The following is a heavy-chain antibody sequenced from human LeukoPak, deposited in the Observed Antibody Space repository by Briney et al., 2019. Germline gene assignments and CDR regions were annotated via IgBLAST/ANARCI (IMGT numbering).Heavy chain of an antibody. CDR3: ARYDFWSGPIDY. CDR1: GDSISSSNW. CDR2: VYHSGST. J-gene: IGHJ4*02. V-gene: IGHV4-4*02. Sequence: PSETLSLTCAVSGDSISSSNWWSWVRLPPGKGLEWIGEVYHSGSTNYNPSLKSRVTISVDKSKNQFSLKLNSVTAADTAVYYCARYDFWSGPIDYWGQGTLVTVSS. D-gene: IGHD3-3*01.